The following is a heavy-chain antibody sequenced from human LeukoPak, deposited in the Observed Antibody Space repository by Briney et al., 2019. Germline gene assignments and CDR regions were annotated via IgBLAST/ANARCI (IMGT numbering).Heavy chain of an antibody. J-gene: IGHJ6*03. CDR1: GGSISSYY. CDR3: ARGADCSSTSCYGGADYYYYYMDV. CDR2: IYYSGST. V-gene: IGHV4-59*01. D-gene: IGHD2-2*01. Sequence: SETLSLTCTVSGGSISSYYWSWIRQPPGKGLEWIGYIYYSGSTNYNPSLKSRVTISVDTSKNQFYLKLSSVTAADTAVYYCARGADCSSTSCYGGADYYYYYMDVWGKGTTVTISS.